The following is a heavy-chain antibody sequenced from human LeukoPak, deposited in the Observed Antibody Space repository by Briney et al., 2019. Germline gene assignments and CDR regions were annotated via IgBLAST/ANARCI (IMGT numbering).Heavy chain of an antibody. J-gene: IGHJ4*02. D-gene: IGHD2-15*01. CDR2: ISPYNGNT. CDR1: GYTFATYG. V-gene: IGHV1-18*01. Sequence: ASVKVSCKASGYTFATYGISWVRQAPGQGLEWMGWISPYNGNTNYAQKLQGRVTMTTDTSTSTAYMELRSLRSDDTAVYYCARDRAVVIAATDYWGQGTLVTVSS. CDR3: ARDRAVVIAATDY.